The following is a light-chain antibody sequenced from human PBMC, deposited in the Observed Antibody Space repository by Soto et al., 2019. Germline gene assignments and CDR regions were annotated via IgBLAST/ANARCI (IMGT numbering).Light chain of an antibody. CDR3: QQYGSSQWT. CDR2: GTS. J-gene: IGKJ1*01. Sequence: IVLTQSPDTLSLSPGESATLSCRASQSVSNSYLAWHQQKPGQPPRLLIFGTSSRATGIPDRFSASGSGTDFTLTISRLEPEDFAVYYCQQYGSSQWTFGQGTKVDIK. V-gene: IGKV3-20*01. CDR1: QSVSNSY.